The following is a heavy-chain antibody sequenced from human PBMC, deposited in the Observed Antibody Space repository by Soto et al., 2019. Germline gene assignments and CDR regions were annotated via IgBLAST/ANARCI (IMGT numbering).Heavy chain of an antibody. CDR3: ARDRATIFGVVDYGMDV. D-gene: IGHD3-3*01. CDR2: IYSRGST. V-gene: IGHV4-59*01. Sequence: SETLSPTCTVPGGSIRSYYWSWIRQPPGKGLEWIGYIYSRGSTNYNPSLKSRVTISVDTSKNQSSLKLSSVTAADTAVYYCARDRATIFGVVDYGMDVWGQGTTVTVSS. J-gene: IGHJ6*02. CDR1: GGSIRSYY.